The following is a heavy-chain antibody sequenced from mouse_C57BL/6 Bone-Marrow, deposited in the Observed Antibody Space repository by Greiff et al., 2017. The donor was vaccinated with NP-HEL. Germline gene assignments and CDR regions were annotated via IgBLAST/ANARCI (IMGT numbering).Heavy chain of an antibody. Sequence: VQLKESGAELVRPGASVKLSCTASGFNITDDYMHWVKQRPEQGLEWIGWIDPENGDTEYASKFQGKATITADKSSNTAYLQLSSLTSEDTAVYYCTTITTVVATDYWGRGTTLTVTS. CDR3: TTITTVVATDY. J-gene: IGHJ2*01. V-gene: IGHV14-4*01. D-gene: IGHD1-1*01. CDR1: GFNITDDY. CDR2: IDPENGDT.